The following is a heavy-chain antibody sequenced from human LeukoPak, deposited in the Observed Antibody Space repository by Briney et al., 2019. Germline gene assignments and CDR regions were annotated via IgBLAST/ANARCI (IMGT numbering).Heavy chain of an antibody. CDR1: GFTFNTYG. J-gene: IGHJ4*02. CDR3: ARDQSPKWGSGERYFDF. Sequence: GRSLRLSCAASGFTFNTYGVHWVRQAPGKGLEWVSVMRYDGSDIYYADSVKGRFTISRDNSKNTLYLQMNSLRAEDTAVYYCARDQSPKWGSGERYFDFWGQGTLVTVSS. CDR2: MRYDGSDI. V-gene: IGHV3-33*01. D-gene: IGHD7-27*01.